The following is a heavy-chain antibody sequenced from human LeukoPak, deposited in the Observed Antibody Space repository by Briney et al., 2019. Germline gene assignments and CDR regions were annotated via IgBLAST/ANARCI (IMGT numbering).Heavy chain of an antibody. CDR1: GVSISSGGYY. Sequence: PSETLSLTCTVSGVSISSGGYYWSWIRQPPGKGLEWIGYIYHSGSTYYNPSLKSRVTISVDRSKNQFSLKLSSVTAADTAVYYCARGGSYYDAFDIWGQGTMVTVSS. D-gene: IGHD1-26*01. V-gene: IGHV4-30-2*01. CDR3: ARGGSYYDAFDI. J-gene: IGHJ3*02. CDR2: IYHSGST.